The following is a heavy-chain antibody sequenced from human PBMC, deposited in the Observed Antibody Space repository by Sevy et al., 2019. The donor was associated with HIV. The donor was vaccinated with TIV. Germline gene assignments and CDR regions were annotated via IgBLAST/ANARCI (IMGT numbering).Heavy chain of an antibody. CDR2: MNPNSGNT. V-gene: IGHV1-8*01. CDR3: ARGGGYSSSWYPGRDYYYGMDV. Sequence: ASVKVSCKASGYTFTSYDINWVRQATGQGLEWMGWMNPNSGNTGYAQKFQGRVTMTRNTSISTAYMELSSLRSEDTAVYYCARGGGYSSSWYPGRDYYYGMDVWGQGTTVTVSS. CDR1: GYTFTSYD. D-gene: IGHD6-13*01. J-gene: IGHJ6*02.